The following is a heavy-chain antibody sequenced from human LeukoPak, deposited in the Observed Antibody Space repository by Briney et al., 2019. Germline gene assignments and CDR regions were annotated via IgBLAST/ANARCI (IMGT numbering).Heavy chain of an antibody. J-gene: IGHJ4*02. CDR3: ARVRGYCSSTICYRYYFDY. V-gene: IGHV4-38-2*02. D-gene: IGHD2-2*01. CDR2: IYHSGST. Sequence: SETLSLTCTVSGYSISSGYYWGWIRQPPGKGLEWIGTIYHSGSTYYNPSLKSRVTISVDTSENQFSLKPTSVTAADTAVYYCARVRGYCSSTICYRYYFDYWGQGTLVTVSS. CDR1: GYSISSGYY.